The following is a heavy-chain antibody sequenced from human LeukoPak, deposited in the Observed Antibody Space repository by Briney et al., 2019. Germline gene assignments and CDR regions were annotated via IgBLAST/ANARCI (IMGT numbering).Heavy chain of an antibody. CDR3: ARDQSGWYLGFDI. Sequence: GRSLRLSCAASGFSFSDYEMNWVRQPPGKGLEWVASISDGGRTNYYADSVKGRFTISRDNAKNSLYLQMNSLRAEDTAVYYCARDQSGWYLGFDIWGQGTMVTVSS. CDR2: ISDGGRTN. J-gene: IGHJ3*02. V-gene: IGHV3-48*03. CDR1: GFSFSDYE. D-gene: IGHD6-19*01.